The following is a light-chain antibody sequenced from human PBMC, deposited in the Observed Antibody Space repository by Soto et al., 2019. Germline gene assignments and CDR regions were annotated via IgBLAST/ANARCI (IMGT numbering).Light chain of an antibody. J-gene: IGKJ4*01. V-gene: IGKV3-20*01. CDR2: RAS. CDR3: QQYGSSPLT. CDR1: QSVSSNY. Sequence: EIVLTQSPGTLSLSPGERATLSCRASQSVSSNYLAWYQQKPGQAPKVLIYRASISATGIPDRFTGSGSGTDFTLTIRRLEPEDFEVNYCQQYGSSPLTLGGGTKVDIK.